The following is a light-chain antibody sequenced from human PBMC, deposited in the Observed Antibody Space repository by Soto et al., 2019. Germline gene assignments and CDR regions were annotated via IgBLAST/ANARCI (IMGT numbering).Light chain of an antibody. Sequence: DIQMSQSPSSLSASVGDRVTITCRASQGIRNDLGWFQQKPGKAPKLLIYEASTLQSGVPSRFSGSGSGTEFTLTISGLLPEDFAAYHCQQLYTLPFTFGQGTRLEI. CDR3: QQLYTLPFT. J-gene: IGKJ5*01. CDR2: EAS. CDR1: QGIRND. V-gene: IGKV1-17*01.